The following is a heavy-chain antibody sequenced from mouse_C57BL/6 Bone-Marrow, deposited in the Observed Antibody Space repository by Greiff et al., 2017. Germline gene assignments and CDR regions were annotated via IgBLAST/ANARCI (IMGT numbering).Heavy chain of an antibody. V-gene: IGHV14-4*01. CDR2: IDPKNGDT. D-gene: IGHD2-1*01. Sequence: VQLQQSGAELVRPGASVKLSCTASGFNIKDDSMHWVKQRPEQGLEWIGWIDPKNGDTEYASKFQGKATITADTSSNTAYLQLSSLTSEDTAVYYCTSTFWFAYWGQGTLVTVSA. J-gene: IGHJ3*01. CDR1: GFNIKDDS. CDR3: TSTFWFAY.